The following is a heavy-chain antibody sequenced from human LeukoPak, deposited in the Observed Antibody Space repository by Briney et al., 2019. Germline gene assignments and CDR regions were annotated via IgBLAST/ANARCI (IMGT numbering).Heavy chain of an antibody. Sequence: GGSLRLSCAASGFTFSSYGMHWVRQAPGKGLEWVAFIRYDGSNKYYADSVKGRFTISRDNSKNTLYLQMNSLRAEDTAVYYCAKVDSSSWDTGDYWGQGTLVTVSS. CDR3: AKVDSSSWDTGDY. D-gene: IGHD6-13*01. CDR2: IRYDGSNK. CDR1: GFTFSSYG. V-gene: IGHV3-30*02. J-gene: IGHJ4*02.